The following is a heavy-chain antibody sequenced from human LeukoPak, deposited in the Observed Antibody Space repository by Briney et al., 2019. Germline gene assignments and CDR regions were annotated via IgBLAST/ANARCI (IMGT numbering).Heavy chain of an antibody. D-gene: IGHD2-2*01. V-gene: IGHV4-31*03. J-gene: IGHJ2*01. CDR3: ARVCTSCYEGKWYFDL. Sequence: SRTLSLTCTVSGGSISSGGYYWSWLRQHPGKGLEWIGYIYYSGSTYYNPSLKSRVTISVDTSKNQFSLKLSSVTAADTAVYYCARVCTSCYEGKWYFDLWGRGTLVTVSS. CDR1: GGSISSGGYY. CDR2: IYYSGST.